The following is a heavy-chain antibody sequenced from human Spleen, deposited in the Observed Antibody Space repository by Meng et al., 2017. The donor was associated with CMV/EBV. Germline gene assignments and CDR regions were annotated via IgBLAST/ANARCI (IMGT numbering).Heavy chain of an antibody. Sequence: GESLKISCAASGFTFSNYWMSWVRQAPGKGLEWAANINEDGSEKYYEDSLKGRVTISRDNAKNSLYLQMNSLRGEDTAVYYCARDRGSVAARGMDVWGQGTTVTVSS. V-gene: IGHV3-7*01. J-gene: IGHJ6*02. D-gene: IGHD6-6*01. CDR1: GFTFSNYW. CDR3: ARDRGSVAARGMDV. CDR2: INEDGSEK.